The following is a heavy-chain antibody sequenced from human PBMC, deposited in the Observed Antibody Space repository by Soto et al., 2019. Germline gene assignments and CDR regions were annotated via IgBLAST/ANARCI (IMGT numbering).Heavy chain of an antibody. V-gene: IGHV1-18*01. CDR3: ARVSTGLLWFGELFGSHSMRYYYYGMDV. Sequence: ASVKVSCKVSGYTFTSYGISWVRQAPGQRLEWMGWISAYNGNTNYEQKLQGRVTMTTDTSTSTAYMELRSLRSDDTAVYYCARVSTGLLWFGELFGSHSMRYYYYGMDVWGQGTTVTVSS. D-gene: IGHD3-10*01. CDR2: ISAYNGNT. CDR1: GYTFTSYG. J-gene: IGHJ6*02.